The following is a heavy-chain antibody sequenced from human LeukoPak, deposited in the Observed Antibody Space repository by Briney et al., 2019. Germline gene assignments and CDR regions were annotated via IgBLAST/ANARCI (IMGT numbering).Heavy chain of an antibody. V-gene: IGHV4-31*03. J-gene: IGHJ4*02. Sequence: PSETLSLTCSVSGGSISIGAYYWSWIRQFPGRGMEWIAYIYHTGNTYYNPSLKSRLTISLDTSKNQFSLKLSSVTAADTAAYYCARDLSGYGASDYWGQGTLVTVSS. CDR2: IYHTGNT. D-gene: IGHD3-22*01. CDR1: GGSISIGAYY. CDR3: ARDLSGYGASDY.